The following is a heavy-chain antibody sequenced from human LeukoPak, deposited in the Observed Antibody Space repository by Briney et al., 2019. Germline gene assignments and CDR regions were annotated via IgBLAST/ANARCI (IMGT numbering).Heavy chain of an antibody. CDR1: GGTFNSYT. CDR2: IIPIVGIP. D-gene: IGHD2-15*01. Sequence: ASVKVSCKASGGTFNSYTINWVRQAPGQGLERMGRIIPIVGIPNYAQKFQDRVTITADKSTSTAYMELSSLRSEDTAMYYCARGEGYGGYWGQGTLVTVSS. CDR3: ARGEGYGGY. V-gene: IGHV1-69*02. J-gene: IGHJ4*02.